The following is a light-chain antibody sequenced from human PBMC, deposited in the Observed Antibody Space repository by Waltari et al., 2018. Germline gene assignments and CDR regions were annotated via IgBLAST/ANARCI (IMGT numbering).Light chain of an antibody. V-gene: IGKV1-33*01. CDR3: QQYALLPPTWT. CDR1: QDINKF. Sequence: DIQMTQSPSSLSASVGDRATITCQASQDINKFLNWFQQKPGKAPKPLIYDASNLEAGVPSRFSGSGSGTDFTFTISSLQPEDIGTYYCQQYALLPPTWTFGQGTKVELK. J-gene: IGKJ1*01. CDR2: DAS.